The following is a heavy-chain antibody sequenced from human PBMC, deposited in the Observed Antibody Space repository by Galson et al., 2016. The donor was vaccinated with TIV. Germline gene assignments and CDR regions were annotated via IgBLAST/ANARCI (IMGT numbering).Heavy chain of an antibody. J-gene: IGHJ4*02. V-gene: IGHV1-8*02. Sequence: SVKVSCKDSGYTFTSYAINWVRQATGQGLEWMGWMNPNSGNTGNAQKFRGRVTMTRNTAVRTAYMELSRLRSEDPDVYYCARSCDYGDYWGQGTLVTVSS. CDR2: MNPNSGNT. CDR3: ARSCDYGDY. CDR1: GYTFTSYA. D-gene: IGHD4-17*01.